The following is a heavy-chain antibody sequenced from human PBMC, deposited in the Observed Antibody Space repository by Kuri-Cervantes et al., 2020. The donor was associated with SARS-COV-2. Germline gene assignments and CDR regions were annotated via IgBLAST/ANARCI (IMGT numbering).Heavy chain of an antibody. CDR2: ISGSGGST. CDR3: SKGADTAMVTGFDY. D-gene: IGHD5-18*01. CDR1: GCTFSSYA. Sequence: GGSLRLSCAASGCTFSSYAMSWVRQAPGKGLEWVSAISGSGGSTYYADSVKGRFTISRDNAKNSLYLQMNSLRAEDMALYYCSKGADTAMVTGFDYWGQGTLVTVSS. J-gene: IGHJ4*02. V-gene: IGHV3-23*01.